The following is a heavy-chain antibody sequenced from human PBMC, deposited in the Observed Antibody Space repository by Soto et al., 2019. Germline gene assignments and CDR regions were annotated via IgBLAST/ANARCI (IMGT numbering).Heavy chain of an antibody. CDR1: GGTFSSYT. Sequence: QVQLVQSGAEVKKPGSSVKVSCKASGGTFSSYTISWVRQAPGQGLEWMGRIIPILGIANYAQKFQGRVTIPADKPTSTAYMKLRSLRSEDTAVYYCARVSGSESVHFDYWGQGTLVTVSS. CDR3: ARVSGSESVHFDY. CDR2: IIPILGIA. V-gene: IGHV1-69*02. D-gene: IGHD5-12*01. J-gene: IGHJ4*02.